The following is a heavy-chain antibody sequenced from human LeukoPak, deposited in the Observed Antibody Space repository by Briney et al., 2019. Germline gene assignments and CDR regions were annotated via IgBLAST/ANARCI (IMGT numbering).Heavy chain of an antibody. D-gene: IGHD1-1*01. J-gene: IGHJ1*01. CDR3: VSWDVVHNNF. V-gene: IGHV3-7*01. Sequence: GGSLRLSCAASGFTLIRFWMSWLRQAPGKGLEWVAHMNEAGSDKYYVEYVKGRFSISRDNAKNSVFLQMNSLRVEDTAVYYCVSWDVVHNNFWGQGAQVTVSS. CDR1: GFTLIRFW. CDR2: MNEAGSDK.